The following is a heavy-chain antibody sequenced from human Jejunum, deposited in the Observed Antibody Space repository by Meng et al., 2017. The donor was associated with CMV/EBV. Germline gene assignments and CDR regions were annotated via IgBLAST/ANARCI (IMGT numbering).Heavy chain of an antibody. V-gene: IGHV3-23*01. D-gene: IGHD2-15*01. J-gene: IGHJ4*02. CDR2: ITGSGGNT. CDR3: ARLSDS. Sequence: LRLSCSASGFSFSSHSMSWVRQAPGKGLKWVASITGSGGNTYYADSVKGRFTISRDNSKNTLYLQMNSLRADDTAVYYCARLSDSWGQGTRVTVSS. CDR1: GFSFSSHS.